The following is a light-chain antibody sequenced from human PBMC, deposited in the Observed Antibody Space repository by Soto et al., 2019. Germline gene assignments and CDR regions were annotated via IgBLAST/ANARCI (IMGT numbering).Light chain of an antibody. CDR2: DVI. CDR3: CSYAGNTLWV. Sequence: QSALTQPRSVSGSPGQSVTISCTGTSSDVGGSNLVSWYQQHAGRAPKLVIYDVIKRPSGVPDRFSGSKSGNTASLTISGVQCEDEADYYCCSYAGNTLWVFGGGTKLTVL. CDR1: SSDVGGSNL. V-gene: IGLV2-11*01. J-gene: IGLJ3*02.